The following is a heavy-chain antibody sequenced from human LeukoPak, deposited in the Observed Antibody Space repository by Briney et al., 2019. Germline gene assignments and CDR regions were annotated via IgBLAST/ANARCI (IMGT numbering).Heavy chain of an antibody. Sequence: GASVKVSCKASGYTFTGYYMHWVRQAPGQGLEWMGGIIPIFGTANYAQKFQGRVTITADESTSTAYMELSSLRSEDTAVYYCASGSKLGTSDVDAFDIWGQGTMVTVSS. CDR1: GYTFTGYY. CDR2: IIPIFGTA. D-gene: IGHD7-27*01. V-gene: IGHV1-69*13. J-gene: IGHJ3*02. CDR3: ASGSKLGTSDVDAFDI.